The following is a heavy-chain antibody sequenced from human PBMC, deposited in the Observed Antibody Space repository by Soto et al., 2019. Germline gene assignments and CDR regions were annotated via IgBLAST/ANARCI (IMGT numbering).Heavy chain of an antibody. CDR2: IGTAGDT. Sequence: GGSLRLSCAASGFTFSSYDMHWVRQATGKGLEWVSAIGTAGDTYYPGSVKGRFTISRENAKNSLYLQMNSLRAGDTAVYYCARGSGRPSVAATLGGNAFDIWGQGTMVTVSS. CDR3: ARGSGRPSVAATLGGNAFDI. J-gene: IGHJ3*02. CDR1: GFTFSSYD. V-gene: IGHV3-13*01. D-gene: IGHD2-15*01.